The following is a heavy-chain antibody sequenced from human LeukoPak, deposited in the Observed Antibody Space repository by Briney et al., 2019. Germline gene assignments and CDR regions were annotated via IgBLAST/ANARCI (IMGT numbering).Heavy chain of an antibody. CDR1: GFTFSSYW. CDR3: ARELPFDY. CDR2: IKSDGSRT. J-gene: IGHJ4*02. V-gene: IGHV3-74*01. Sequence: GGSLRLSCAASGFTFSSYWMHWVRQTPGKGLVWVSRIKSDGSRTDYADSVKGRFTISRDNAKETLYLQMNSLRVEDTAVYYCARELPFDYWGQGTLVTVSS.